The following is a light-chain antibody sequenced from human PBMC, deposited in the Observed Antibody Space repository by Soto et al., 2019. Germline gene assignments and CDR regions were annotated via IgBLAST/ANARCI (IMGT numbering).Light chain of an antibody. J-gene: IGKJ5*01. V-gene: IGKV3-20*01. Sequence: EIVFTQSPGTLSFTQGDRATLSCRASQSVSNDYVAWVQQKPGQTPRLLIYDASYRAPGIPARFSGSGSGTEFTLIITRREHEDSAAYYCQQYGSSYSMTFGQGTRLEIK. CDR3: QQYGSSYSMT. CDR2: DAS. CDR1: QSVSNDY.